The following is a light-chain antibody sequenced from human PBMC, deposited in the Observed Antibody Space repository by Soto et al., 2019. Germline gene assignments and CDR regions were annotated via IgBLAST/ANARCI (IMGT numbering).Light chain of an antibody. CDR2: GVS. CDR3: SSYSSSSTLV. J-gene: IGLJ1*01. Sequence: QSALTQPASVSGSPGQSVTISCTGTSSDVGCYNYVSWYQQHSGKAPQLMIYGVSNRPSGVSNRFSGSKSDITASLTISGLQAEDEADYYCSSYSSSSTLVFGTGTKVTVL. CDR1: SSDVGCYNY. V-gene: IGLV2-14*01.